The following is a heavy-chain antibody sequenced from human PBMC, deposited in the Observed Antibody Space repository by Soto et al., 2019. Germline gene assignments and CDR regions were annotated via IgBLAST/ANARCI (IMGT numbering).Heavy chain of an antibody. Sequence: PADSLWLTCSVGMRRMCCNHLCWIRQSPDKGLEWLGYVFYGGTDYNPSLGGRVSMSVETSKSQFSLKLTSVTVADTAVYYCASYRGATHFPSWG. CDR3: ASYRGATHFPS. D-gene: IGHD1-26*01. J-gene: IGHJ5*01. CDR1: MRRMCCNH. V-gene: IGHV4-59*07. CDR2: VFYGGT.